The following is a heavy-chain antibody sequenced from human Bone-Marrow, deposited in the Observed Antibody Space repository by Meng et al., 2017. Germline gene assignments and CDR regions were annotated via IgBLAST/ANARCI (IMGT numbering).Heavy chain of an antibody. D-gene: IGHD3-10*01. CDR3: ATHLARSYFYFDF. CDR1: GYSLAELS. V-gene: IGHV1-24*01. Sequence: ASVKVSCKISGYSLAELSILWFRQAPGKGLEWMGGINPEDGKTLYAQSLQGRATMTEDTSTDTAYMDVRSLTFQDTAVYYCATHLARSYFYFDFWGQGTLVTVSS. CDR2: INPEDGKT. J-gene: IGHJ4*02.